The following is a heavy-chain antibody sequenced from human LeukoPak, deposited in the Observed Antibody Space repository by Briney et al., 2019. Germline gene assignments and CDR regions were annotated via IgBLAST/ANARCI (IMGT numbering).Heavy chain of an antibody. CDR2: IIPIFGTA. D-gene: IGHD2-21*02. CDR3: ARTGARYCGGDCYLAAFDI. CDR1: GGTFTSYA. J-gene: IGHJ3*02. Sequence: SVKVSCKASGGTFTSYAISWVRQAPGQGLEWMGGIIPIFGTANYAQKFQGRVTITADESTSTAYMELSSLRSEDTAVYYCARTGARYCGGDCYLAAFDIWGQGTMVTVSS. V-gene: IGHV1-69*13.